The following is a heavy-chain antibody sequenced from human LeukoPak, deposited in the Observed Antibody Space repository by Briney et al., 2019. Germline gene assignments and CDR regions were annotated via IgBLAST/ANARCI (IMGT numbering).Heavy chain of an antibody. D-gene: IGHD3-22*01. CDR1: GFTFSNYG. CDR3: AKVQSFPYYYDSSGYHLWGYYFDY. Sequence: PGGSLRLSCAASGFTFSNYGMHWVRQAPGKGLEWVAFTRYDGSNKYYADSVKGRFTISRDNSKNTLYLQMNSLRAEDTAVYYCAKVQSFPYYYDSSGYHLWGYYFDYWGQGTLVTVSS. V-gene: IGHV3-30*02. J-gene: IGHJ4*02. CDR2: TRYDGSNK.